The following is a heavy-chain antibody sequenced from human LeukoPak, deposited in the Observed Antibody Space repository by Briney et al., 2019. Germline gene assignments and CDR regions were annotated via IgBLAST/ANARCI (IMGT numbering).Heavy chain of an antibody. CDR2: VYYSGTT. CDR3: ARASHNWNFLDY. D-gene: IGHD1-7*01. Sequence: PSETLSLTCTVSGGSISSSGYYWAWIRQPPGKGLEWIGSVYYSGTTYYNPSLKSRVSVSVDTSKNQIALRLSSVTAADTAVYYCARASHNWNFLDYWGQGTLVTVSS. CDR1: GGSISSSGYY. V-gene: IGHV4-39*06. J-gene: IGHJ4*02.